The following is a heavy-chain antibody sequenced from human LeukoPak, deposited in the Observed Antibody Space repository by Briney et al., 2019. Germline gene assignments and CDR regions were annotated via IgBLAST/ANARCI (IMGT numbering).Heavy chain of an antibody. CDR1: GFTFSSYS. D-gene: IGHD6-19*01. Sequence: QSGGSLRLSCAASGFTFSSYSMNWVRQAPGKGLEWVSYISSSSTIYYADSVKGRFTISRDNAKNSLYLQMNSLRAEDTAVYYCARRAYSSGWYFFDYWGQGTLVTVSS. CDR3: ARRAYSSGWYFFDY. J-gene: IGHJ4*02. V-gene: IGHV3-48*01. CDR2: ISSSSTI.